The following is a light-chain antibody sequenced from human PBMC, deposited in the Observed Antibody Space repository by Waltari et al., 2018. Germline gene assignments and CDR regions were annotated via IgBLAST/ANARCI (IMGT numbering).Light chain of an antibody. CDR3: QQYSSFST. CDR1: QSVGTW. V-gene: IGKV1-5*03. Sequence: DIQMTQSPSTLSASVGDRVTIPCRASQSVGTWLAWYQQKPGKAPKPLIYMASSLESGVPSRFSGSGSGTEFTLTISSLQPDDFATYSCQQYSSFSTFGQGTKV. CDR2: MAS. J-gene: IGKJ2*01.